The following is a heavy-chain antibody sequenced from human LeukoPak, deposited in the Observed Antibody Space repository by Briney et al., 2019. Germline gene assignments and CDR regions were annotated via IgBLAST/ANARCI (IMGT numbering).Heavy chain of an antibody. V-gene: IGHV4-39*01. CDR2: IYYSGST. Sequence: AETLSLTCTVSGGSISSSSYYWGWIRQPPGKGLEWIGSIYYSGSTYYNPSLKSRVTISVDTSKNQFSLKLSSVTAADTAVYYCARRVWSVGATTKGLFDYWGQGTLVTVSS. CDR3: ARRVWSVGATTKGLFDY. D-gene: IGHD1-26*01. J-gene: IGHJ4*02. CDR1: GGSISSSSYY.